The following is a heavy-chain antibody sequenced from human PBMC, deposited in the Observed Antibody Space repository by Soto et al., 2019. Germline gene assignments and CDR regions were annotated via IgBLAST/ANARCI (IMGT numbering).Heavy chain of an antibody. CDR1: GFTFSSYA. CDR3: AKDPTYDYGYFDS. V-gene: IGHV3-23*01. Sequence: PWGSLRLSCAASGFTFSSYAMNWVRQAPGKGLEWVSTIRTSVGDTYYAASVKGRFTISRDNSKSTVYLHLNSLRAEDTAIYYCAKDPTYDYGYFDSWGQGTLVTVSS. J-gene: IGHJ4*02. D-gene: IGHD4-17*01. CDR2: IRTSVGDT.